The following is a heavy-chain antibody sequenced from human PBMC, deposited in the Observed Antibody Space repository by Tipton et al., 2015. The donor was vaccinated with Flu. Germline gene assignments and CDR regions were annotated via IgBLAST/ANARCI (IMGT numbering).Heavy chain of an antibody. Sequence: VQLVQSGGGLVQPGGSLRLSCAASGFTFSSYAMHWVRQAPGKGLEYVSAISSNGGSTYYADSVKGRFTISRDNSKNTLYLQMGSLRAEDMAVYYCARGASSTLYSVMDVWGQGTTVTVSS. J-gene: IGHJ6*02. CDR2: ISSNGGST. CDR3: ARGASSTLYSVMDV. D-gene: IGHD2-2*01. V-gene: IGHV3-64*07. CDR1: GFTFSSYA.